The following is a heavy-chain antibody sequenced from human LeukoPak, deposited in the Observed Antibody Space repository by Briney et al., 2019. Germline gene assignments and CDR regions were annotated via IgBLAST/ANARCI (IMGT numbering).Heavy chain of an antibody. CDR3: ARADYDTSAYYYTFDY. CDR2: IYYRGST. V-gene: IGHV4-59*01. Sequence: SETLSLTCTVSGGSIDGYYWSWIRQPPEKGLEWIGYIYYRGSTNYNPSLESRVTISLATSKTQFSLNLSSVTAADTAVYYCARADYDTSAYYYTFDYWGQGTLVTVSS. CDR1: GGSIDGYY. J-gene: IGHJ4*02. D-gene: IGHD3-22*01.